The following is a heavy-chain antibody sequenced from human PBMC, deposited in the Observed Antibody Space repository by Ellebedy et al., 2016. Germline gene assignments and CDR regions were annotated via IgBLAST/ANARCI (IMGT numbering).Heavy chain of an antibody. V-gene: IGHV4-39*07. J-gene: IGHJ6*03. CDR1: GGSISSYY. Sequence: SETLSLXXTVSGGSISSYYWGWIRQPPGKGLEWIGSIYYSGSTYYNPSLKSRVTISVDTSKNQFSLKLSSVTAADTAVYYCARGRRNRQLRGAYYYYMDVWGKGTTVTVSS. D-gene: IGHD2/OR15-2a*01. CDR2: IYYSGST. CDR3: ARGRRNRQLRGAYYYYMDV.